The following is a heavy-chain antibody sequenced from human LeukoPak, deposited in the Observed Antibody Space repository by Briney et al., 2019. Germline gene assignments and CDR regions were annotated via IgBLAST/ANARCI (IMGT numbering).Heavy chain of an antibody. V-gene: IGHV3-23*01. CDR2: ISGSGGAT. CDR3: ARGASGYEIFDY. CDR1: GFTFSSYA. D-gene: IGHD5-12*01. J-gene: IGHJ4*02. Sequence: GGSLRLSCAASGFTFSSYAMSWVRQAPGKGLEWVSAISGSGGATYYADSVKGRFTISRDNAKNSLYLQMNSLRAEDTAVYYCARGASGYEIFDYWGQGTLVTVSS.